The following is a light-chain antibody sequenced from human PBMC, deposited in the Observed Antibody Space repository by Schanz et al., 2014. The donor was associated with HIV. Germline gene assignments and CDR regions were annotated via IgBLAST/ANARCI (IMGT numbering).Light chain of an antibody. CDR3: QQYQSRMT. Sequence: DIQMTQSPSTLSASVGDRVTITCRASQSITNWLAWYQQKPGKAPKLLISQASTLETGVPSRFSGSGSGTKFTLSSNCLQPDDFATYYCQQYQSRMTFGQGTRVEVK. V-gene: IGKV1-5*03. J-gene: IGKJ1*01. CDR2: QAS. CDR1: QSITNW.